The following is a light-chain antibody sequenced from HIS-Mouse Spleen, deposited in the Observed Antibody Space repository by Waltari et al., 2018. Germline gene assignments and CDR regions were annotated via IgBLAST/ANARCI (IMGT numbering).Light chain of an antibody. CDR2: EVS. CDR3: SSYAGSNNLV. Sequence: QSALTQPPAASGSPGQSVTLSCTGTRSAVGCSHYASWYQQHPAKAPKLMIYEVSKRPSGVPDRFSGSKSGNTASLTVSGLQAEDEADYYCSSYAGSNNLVFGGGTKLTVL. CDR1: RSAVGCSHY. V-gene: IGLV2-8*01. J-gene: IGLJ2*01.